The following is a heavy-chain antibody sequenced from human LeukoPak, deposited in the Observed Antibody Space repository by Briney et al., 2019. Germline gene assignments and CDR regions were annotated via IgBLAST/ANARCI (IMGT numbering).Heavy chain of an antibody. CDR2: IYSGGST. CDR3: ARAMAHYDSSGYYYFQRPPDAFDI. J-gene: IGHJ3*02. V-gene: IGHV3-53*01. CDR1: GFTFSNAW. D-gene: IGHD3-22*01. Sequence: GGSLRLSCAASGFTFSNAWMSWVRQAPGKGLEWVSVIYSGGSTYSADTVKGRLTISRDNSKKTLYLQMNSLRGEDTAVYYCARAMAHYDSSGYYYFQRPPDAFDIWGQGTMVTVSS.